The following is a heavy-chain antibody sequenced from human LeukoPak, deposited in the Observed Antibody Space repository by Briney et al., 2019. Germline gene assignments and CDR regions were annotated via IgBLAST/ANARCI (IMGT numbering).Heavy chain of an antibody. D-gene: IGHD5-12*01. J-gene: IGHJ4*02. V-gene: IGHV4-30-2*01. CDR2: IYHSGST. CDR1: GGSISSGGYY. Sequence: PSETLSLTCTVSGGSISSGGYYWSWIRQPPGKGLEWIGYIYHSGSTYYNPSLKSRVTISVDRSKNQFSLKLSSMTAADTAVYYCARGSARMVANPLFDYWGRGTLVTVSS. CDR3: ARGSARMVANPLFDY.